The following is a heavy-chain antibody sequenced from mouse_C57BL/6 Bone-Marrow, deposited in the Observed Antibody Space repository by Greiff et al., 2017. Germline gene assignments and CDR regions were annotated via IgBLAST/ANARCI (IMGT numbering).Heavy chain of an antibody. V-gene: IGHV1-69*01. CDR2: IDPSDSYT. Sequence: QVQLKQPGAELVMPGASVKLSCKASGYTFTSYWMHWVKQRPGQGLEWIGEIDPSDSYTNYNQKFKGKSTLTVDKSSSTAYMQLSSLTSEDSAVYYCARPSYYSKKGYYFDYWGQGTTLTVSS. J-gene: IGHJ2*01. CDR3: ARPSYYSKKGYYFDY. D-gene: IGHD2-5*01. CDR1: GYTFTSYW.